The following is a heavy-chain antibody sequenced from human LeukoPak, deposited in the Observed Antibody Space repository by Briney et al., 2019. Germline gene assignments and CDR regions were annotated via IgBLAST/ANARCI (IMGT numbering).Heavy chain of an antibody. V-gene: IGHV5-51*01. D-gene: IGHD6-19*01. CDR1: GYRFTSYW. J-gene: IGHJ4*02. Sequence: GESLKIPCKASGYRFTSYWIGWVRQMPGKGLEWMGIIYPGDSDTTYSPSFQGQVTISADKSIITAYLQWSSLKASDTAMYYCARLRAGTSSEYDYWGQGTLVTVSS. CDR3: ARLRAGTSSEYDY. CDR2: IYPGDSDT.